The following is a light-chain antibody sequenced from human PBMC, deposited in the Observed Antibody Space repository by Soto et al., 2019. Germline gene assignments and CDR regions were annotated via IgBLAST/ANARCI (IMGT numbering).Light chain of an antibody. Sequence: EIVLTQSPATLSVSPGDRATLSCRASESVSSNVAWYQQKPGQAPRLLMYDASNRATGIPARFSGSGSGTHFTLSISSLDPEDFAVYYCQQCSNWPSNTFGQGTRLEIK. CDR1: ESVSSN. CDR3: QQCSNWPSNT. CDR2: DAS. J-gene: IGKJ5*01. V-gene: IGKV3-11*01.